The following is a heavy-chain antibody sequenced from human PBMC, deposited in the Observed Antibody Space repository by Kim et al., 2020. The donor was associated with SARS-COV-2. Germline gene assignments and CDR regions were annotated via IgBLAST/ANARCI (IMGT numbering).Heavy chain of an antibody. V-gene: IGHV5-51*01. Sequence: TRYSPSFQGQVTISADKSISTAYLQWSSLKASDTAMYYCARSVMWEPSDYWGQGTLVTVSS. CDR3: ARSVMWEPSDY. D-gene: IGHD1-26*01. J-gene: IGHJ4*02. CDR2: T.